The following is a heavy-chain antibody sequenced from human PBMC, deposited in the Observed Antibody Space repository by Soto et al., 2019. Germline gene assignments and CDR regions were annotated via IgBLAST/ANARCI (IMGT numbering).Heavy chain of an antibody. V-gene: IGHV1-18*04. Sequence: ASLKVSCKASRYTFTSYGISWVRQAPGQGLEWMGWISAYNGNTNYAQKLQGRVTMTTDTSTSTAYMELRSLRSDDTAVYYCARTFYDSSGYYPGFDYWGQGTLVTGSS. D-gene: IGHD3-22*01. J-gene: IGHJ4*02. CDR1: RYTFTSYG. CDR2: ISAYNGNT. CDR3: ARTFYDSSGYYPGFDY.